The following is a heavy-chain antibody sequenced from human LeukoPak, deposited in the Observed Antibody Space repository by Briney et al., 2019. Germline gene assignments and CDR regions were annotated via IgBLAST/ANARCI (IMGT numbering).Heavy chain of an antibody. V-gene: IGHV4-39*01. CDR2: IYYTGST. D-gene: IGHD2-8*01. CDR3: ARDRACSDGICSYFDY. CDR1: GGSISSTTYY. J-gene: IGHJ4*02. Sequence: SETLSLTCIVSGGSISSTTYYWGWIRQPPGKGLEWIGSIYYTGSTWYNPSLKGRVTLSADTSKNQFSLKLTSVTAADTAVYYCARDRACSDGICSYFDYWGQGTVVTVSS.